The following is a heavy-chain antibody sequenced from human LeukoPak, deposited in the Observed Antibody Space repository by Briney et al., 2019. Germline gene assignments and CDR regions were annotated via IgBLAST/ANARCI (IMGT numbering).Heavy chain of an antibody. CDR1: GFTFSSYA. V-gene: IGHV3-23*01. J-gene: IGHJ5*02. Sequence: GGSLRLSCAASGFTFSSYAMSWVRQAPGRGLEWVSAISGSGGSTYYADSVKGLFTISRDNSKNTLYLKMNSLRAEDTAVYYCAKDVSVGYCSGGSCPNWFDPWGQGTLVTVSS. CDR2: ISGSGGST. D-gene: IGHD2-15*01. CDR3: AKDVSVGYCSGGSCPNWFDP.